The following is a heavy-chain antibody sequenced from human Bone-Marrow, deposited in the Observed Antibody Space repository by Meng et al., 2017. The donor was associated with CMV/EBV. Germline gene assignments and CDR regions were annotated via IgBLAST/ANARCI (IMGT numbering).Heavy chain of an antibody. CDR3: ARPYRIAAAGFDY. CDR2: ISAHNGNI. V-gene: IGHV1-18*01. D-gene: IGHD6-13*01. Sequence: ASVKVSCKASGYTFTSYGISWVRQAPGQGLEWMGWISAHNGNINYAQKFQGRVTMTTDTSTSTTYMELRSLRSEDTAVYYCARPYRIAAAGFDYWGQGTLVTVSS. CDR1: GYTFTSYG. J-gene: IGHJ4*02.